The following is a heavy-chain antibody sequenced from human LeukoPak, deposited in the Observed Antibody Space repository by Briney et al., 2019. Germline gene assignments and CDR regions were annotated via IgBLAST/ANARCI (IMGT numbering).Heavy chain of an antibody. CDR2: THYSGST. CDR1: GGSISSYY. V-gene: IGHV4-59*01. Sequence: SETLSLTCTVSGGSISSYYWSWIRQPPGKGLEWIGYTHYSGSTTYNPSLKSRVTISVDTSKNQFSLKLSSVTAADTAVCYCARNYDTSGYPFDYWGQGTLVTVSS. J-gene: IGHJ4*02. D-gene: IGHD3-22*01. CDR3: ARNYDTSGYPFDY.